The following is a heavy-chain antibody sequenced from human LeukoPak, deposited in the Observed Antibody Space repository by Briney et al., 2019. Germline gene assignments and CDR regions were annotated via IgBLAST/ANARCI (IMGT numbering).Heavy chain of an antibody. V-gene: IGHV4-39*01. CDR3: ARHSIAAAIFDP. Sequence: SETLSLTCTVSGGSISSSSYYWGWIRQPPGKGLEWTGSIYYSGSTYYNPSLKSRVTISVDTAKNQFSLKLSSVTAADTAVYYCARHSIAAAIFDPWGQGTLVTVSS. CDR1: GGSISSSSYY. D-gene: IGHD6-13*01. J-gene: IGHJ5*02. CDR2: IYYSGST.